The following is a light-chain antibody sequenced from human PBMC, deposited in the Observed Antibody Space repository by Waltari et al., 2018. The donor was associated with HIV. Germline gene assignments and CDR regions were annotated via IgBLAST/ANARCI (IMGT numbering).Light chain of an antibody. CDR3: VLYMGSGISV. CDR2: STN. Sequence: QTVVTQEPSFSVSPGGTVTLTCGLSSGSVSTSYYPSWYQQTPGQAPRTPNYSTNPRSSGVPDRFSGSILGKKAALTITGAQADDESDYYCVLYMGSGISVFGGGTKLTVL. V-gene: IGLV8-61*01. CDR1: SGSVSTSYY. J-gene: IGLJ3*02.